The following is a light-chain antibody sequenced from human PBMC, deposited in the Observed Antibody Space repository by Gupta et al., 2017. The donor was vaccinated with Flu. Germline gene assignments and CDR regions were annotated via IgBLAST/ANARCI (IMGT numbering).Light chain of an antibody. CDR3: RSYTGSSTL. CDR1: NSDIGAYNY. V-gene: IGLV2-14*01. Sequence: QSITISCTGSNSDIGAYNYVSWYQQHPGNAPKLMIFEVNNRPSGGSTRFSGSKSSNTASLTISGLQAEDDAHYYCRSYTGSSTLFGGGTQLTVL. J-gene: IGLJ2*01. CDR2: EVN.